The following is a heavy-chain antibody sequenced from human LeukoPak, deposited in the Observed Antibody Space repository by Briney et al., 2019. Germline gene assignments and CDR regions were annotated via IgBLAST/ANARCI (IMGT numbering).Heavy chain of an antibody. CDR3: ARDSGTTGEVKFDP. Sequence: SETLSLTCAVYGGSFSGYYWSWIRQPPGKGLEWIGEINHSGSTNYNPSLNSRVTMSLDTSENQFSLKLRSVTAADTAVYYCARDSGTTGEVKFDPWGQGTLVTVSS. V-gene: IGHV4-34*01. D-gene: IGHD3-10*01. J-gene: IGHJ5*02. CDR2: INHSGST. CDR1: GGSFSGYY.